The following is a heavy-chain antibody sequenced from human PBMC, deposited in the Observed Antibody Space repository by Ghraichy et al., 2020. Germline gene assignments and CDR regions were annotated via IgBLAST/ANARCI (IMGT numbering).Heavy chain of an antibody. D-gene: IGHD1-26*01. V-gene: IGHV4-38-2*01. CDR1: GYSISSGYY. Sequence: SETLSLTCAVSGYSISSGYYWGWIRQHPGKGLEGIGSFYHSGSTYYNPSLRSRVTISLDTSKNQFSLKLSSVTAADTAVYYCARHKESGKVGATYAFDIWGQGTMVIVSS. J-gene: IGHJ3*02. CDR2: FYHSGST. CDR3: ARHKESGKVGATYAFDI.